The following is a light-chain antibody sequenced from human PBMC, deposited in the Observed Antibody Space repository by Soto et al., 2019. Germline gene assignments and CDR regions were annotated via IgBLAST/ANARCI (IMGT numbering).Light chain of an antibody. V-gene: IGLV2-8*01. CDR2: EVT. CDR3: TSYAGSYADVV. Sequence: QSALPQPPSASGSPGQSVTISCTGASSDFGGTNYVSWYQQHPGKAPKLMIFEVTKRPSGVPDRFSGSKSGNTASLTVSGLQAEDEADYYCTSYAGSYADVVFGGGTKL. CDR1: SSDFGGTNY. J-gene: IGLJ2*01.